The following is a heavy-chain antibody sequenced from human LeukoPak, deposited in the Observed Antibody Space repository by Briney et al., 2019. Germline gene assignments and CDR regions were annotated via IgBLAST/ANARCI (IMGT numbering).Heavy chain of an antibody. CDR2: ISGSGGST. J-gene: IGHJ3*02. CDR3: AKLGGSTSCCDAFDI. V-gene: IGHV3-23*01. D-gene: IGHD2-2*01. CDR1: GFTFSSYA. Sequence: GGSLRLSCAASGFTFSSYAMSWVRQAPGKGLEWVSAISGSGGSTYYADSVKGRFTISRDSSKNTLYLQMNSLRAEDTAVYYCAKLGGSTSCCDAFDIWGQGTMVTVSS.